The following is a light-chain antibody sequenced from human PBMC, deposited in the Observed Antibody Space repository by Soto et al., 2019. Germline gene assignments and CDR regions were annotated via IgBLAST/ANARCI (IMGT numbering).Light chain of an antibody. V-gene: IGKV1-5*03. CDR3: QQYDSYPPT. CDR2: KAS. J-gene: IGKJ4*01. Sequence: DSQMTQSPSTLSASVGDRVTITCRASQSITTWLAWYQQKPGKAPKILISKASNLQRGGPSRFSASGSGTEFTLTISSLQPDDFATYYCQQYDSYPPTFGGGTQVEIK. CDR1: QSITTW.